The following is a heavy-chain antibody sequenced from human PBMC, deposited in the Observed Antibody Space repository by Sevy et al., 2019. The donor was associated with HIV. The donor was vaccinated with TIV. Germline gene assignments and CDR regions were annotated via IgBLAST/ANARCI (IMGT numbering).Heavy chain of an antibody. V-gene: IGHV3-30*18. D-gene: IGHD3-3*01. CDR1: GFNFNNYG. J-gene: IGHJ6*02. Sequence: GGSLRLSCAASGFNFNNYGMHWVRQAPGKGLEWVAVISYDGSEKYYADSVKGQFTISRDNSKNTLYLQVHSPRAEDTAVYYGAKAVPTILGVTRYYYGMDVWGQVTTVTVSS. CDR3: AKAVPTILGVTRYYYGMDV. CDR2: ISYDGSEK.